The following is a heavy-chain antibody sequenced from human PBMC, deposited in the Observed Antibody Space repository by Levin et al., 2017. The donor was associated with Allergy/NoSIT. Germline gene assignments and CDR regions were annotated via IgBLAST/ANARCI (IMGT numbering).Heavy chain of an antibody. CDR3: ARGGWSNDY. V-gene: IGHV4-59*01. D-gene: IGHD6-19*01. CDR1: GGSINSNY. J-gene: IGHJ4*02. Sequence: PSETLSLTCTVSGGSINSNYWSWIRQPPGKGLEWIGYIYYSGSTNYNPSFKGRVTMSVDTSRNQFSLKLTSVTAADTAVYYRARGGWSNDYWGQGTLVTVSS. CDR2: IYYSGST.